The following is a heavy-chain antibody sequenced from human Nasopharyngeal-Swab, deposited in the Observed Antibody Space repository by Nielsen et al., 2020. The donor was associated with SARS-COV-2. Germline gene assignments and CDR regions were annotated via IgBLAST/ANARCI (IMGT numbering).Heavy chain of an antibody. D-gene: IGHD2-2*01. Sequence: SVKVSCKASGGTFSNYAISWVRQAPGQGLEWMGGIITIFGTANYAQKFQGRVTITADESTSTAYMELSSLRSEDTAVYYCARVGVVVVPAEGFWSGNEGFDPWGQGTLVTVSS. V-gene: IGHV1-69*13. CDR1: GGTFSNYA. CDR3: ARVGVVVVPAEGFWSGNEGFDP. J-gene: IGHJ5*02. CDR2: IITIFGTA.